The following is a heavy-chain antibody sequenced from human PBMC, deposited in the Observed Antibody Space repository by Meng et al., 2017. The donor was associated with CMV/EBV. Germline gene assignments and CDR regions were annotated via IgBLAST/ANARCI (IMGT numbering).Heavy chain of an antibody. J-gene: IGHJ4*02. Sequence: SVKVSCKASGGTFSSYAISWVRQAPGQGLEGMGGIIPILGIANYAQKFQGRVTITADKSTSTAYMELSSLRSEDTAVYYCARGPTIFGVVTSFDYWGQGTLVTVSS. D-gene: IGHD3-3*01. CDR3: ARGPTIFGVVTSFDY. CDR1: GGTFSSYA. CDR2: IIPILGIA. V-gene: IGHV1-69*10.